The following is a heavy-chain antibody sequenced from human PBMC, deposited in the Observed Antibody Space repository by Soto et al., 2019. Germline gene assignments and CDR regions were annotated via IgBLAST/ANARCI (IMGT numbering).Heavy chain of an antibody. CDR2: IYYSGST. J-gene: IGHJ4*02. V-gene: IGHV4-31*03. Sequence: PSETLSLTCTVSGGSISSGGYYWSWIRQHPGKGLEWIGYIYYSGSTYYNPSLKSRVTISVDTSKNQFSLKLSSVTAADTAVYYCARGPPFTPDYFDYWGQGTLVTVSS. CDR3: ARGPPFTPDYFDY. CDR1: GGSISSGGYY.